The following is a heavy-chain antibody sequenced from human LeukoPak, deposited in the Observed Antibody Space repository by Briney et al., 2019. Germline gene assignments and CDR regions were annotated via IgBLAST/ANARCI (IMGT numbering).Heavy chain of an antibody. CDR3: AKDRGYSGYDPFVN. J-gene: IGHJ4*02. D-gene: IGHD5-12*01. V-gene: IGHV3-7*03. Sequence: PGGSLRLSCAASGFTFSSYWMSWARQAPGKGLEWVANIKEDGSVQYYVDSVKGRFTISRDNAKTSLYLQMNSLRAEDTAVYYCAKDRGYSGYDPFVNWGQGTLVTVSS. CDR2: IKEDGSVQ. CDR1: GFTFSSYW.